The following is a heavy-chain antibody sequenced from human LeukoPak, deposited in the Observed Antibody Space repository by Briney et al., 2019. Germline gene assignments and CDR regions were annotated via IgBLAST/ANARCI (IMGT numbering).Heavy chain of an antibody. J-gene: IGHJ4*02. D-gene: IGHD3-10*01. V-gene: IGHV3-33*01. CDR1: GFTFSSYV. CDR3: AREAYGSGSPYFDY. CDR2: IWYDGSNK. Sequence: GRSLRLSCAASGFTFSSYVMHWVRPARGKGLEWVAVIWYDGSNKYYADSVKGRFTISRDNYKNTLYLQMNSLRAEDTAVYYCAREAYGSGSPYFDYWGQGTLVTVSS.